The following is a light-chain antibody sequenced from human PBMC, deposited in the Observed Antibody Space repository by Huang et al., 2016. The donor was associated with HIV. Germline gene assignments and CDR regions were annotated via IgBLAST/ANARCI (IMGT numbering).Light chain of an antibody. CDR1: QNITR. V-gene: IGKV3-15*01. J-gene: IGKJ1*01. CDR2: DAS. Sequence: EIVMTQSPATLSVSPGERATLSCRASQNITRLAWYQHKPGQVPRRLIYDASSRATGVPARFSGGGSGTDFTLTVSSLQSDDFTLYYCQQYDDWPPWTFGQGTQVDMK. CDR3: QQYDDWPPWT.